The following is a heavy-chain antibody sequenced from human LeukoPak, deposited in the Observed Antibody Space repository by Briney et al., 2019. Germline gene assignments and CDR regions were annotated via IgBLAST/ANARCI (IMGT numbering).Heavy chain of an antibody. Sequence: GGSLRLSCAASGFTFSRKTMNWVRQAPGKGLEWVSYISSDGGTIYYADSVRGRFTISRDDAKNSLYLQMNSLRAEDTAVYYCARDGTVTYWGQGTLVTVSS. V-gene: IGHV3-48*04. CDR3: ARDGTVTY. D-gene: IGHD4-17*01. J-gene: IGHJ4*02. CDR2: ISSDGGTI. CDR1: GFTFSRKT.